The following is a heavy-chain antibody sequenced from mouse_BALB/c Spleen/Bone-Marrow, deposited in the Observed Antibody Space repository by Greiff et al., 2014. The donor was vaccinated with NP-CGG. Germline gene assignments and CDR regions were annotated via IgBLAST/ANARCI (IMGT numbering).Heavy chain of an antibody. CDR1: GFNIKDTY. J-gene: IGHJ1*01. CDR2: IDTAIFT. Sequence: EVQLQQSGAELVKPGGSVKLSCTASGFNIKDTYLPWVQQRPEKGLDWIGRIDTAIFTKYDPKFQGKATITANTSSNTAYLHLSSLTSEDTAVYYCASYRYGWYFDVWGAGTTVTVSS. V-gene: IGHV14-3*02. D-gene: IGHD2-14*01. CDR3: ASYRYGWYFDV.